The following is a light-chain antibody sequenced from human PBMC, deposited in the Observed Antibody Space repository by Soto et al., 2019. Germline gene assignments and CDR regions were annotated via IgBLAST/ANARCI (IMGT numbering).Light chain of an antibody. Sequence: ENVVTQSPGTLSLSPGERATLCRRASQNVDSNDLAWYQQKPGKAPRIIIFGASGRATGIPDRFSGSGSGTDFTLTISRLEPEDFAVYYCQQYGSLSWTFGQGTKVDIK. J-gene: IGKJ1*01. CDR1: QNVDSND. V-gene: IGKV3-20*01. CDR2: GAS. CDR3: QQYGSLSWT.